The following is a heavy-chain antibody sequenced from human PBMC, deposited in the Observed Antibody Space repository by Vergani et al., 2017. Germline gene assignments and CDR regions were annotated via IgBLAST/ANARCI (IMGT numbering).Heavy chain of an antibody. J-gene: IGHJ6*02. CDR1: GFTFSSYS. D-gene: IGHD4-17*01. V-gene: IGHV3-21*01. CDR3: ARDRDGDYSSYGMDV. Sequence: EVQLVESGGGLVQPGGSLRLSCAVSGFTFSSYSMNWVRQAPGKGLEWVSSISSSSSYISYADSVKGRFTISRDNAKNSLYLQMNSLRAEDTAVYYCARDRDGDYSSYGMDVWGQGTTVTGSS. CDR2: ISSSSSYI.